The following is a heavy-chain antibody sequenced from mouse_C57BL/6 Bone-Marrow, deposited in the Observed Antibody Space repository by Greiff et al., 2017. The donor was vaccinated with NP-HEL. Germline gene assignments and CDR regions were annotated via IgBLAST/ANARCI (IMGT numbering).Heavy chain of an antibody. CDR1: GYTFTSYW. J-gene: IGHJ4*01. Sequence: QVQLKESGAELAKPGASVKLSCKASGYTFTSYWMHWVKQRPGQGLEWIGYINPSSGYTKYNQKFKDKATLTADKSSSTAYMQLSSLTYEDSAVYYCASDDDGADAMDYWGQGTSVTVSS. CDR3: ASDDDGADAMDY. V-gene: IGHV1-7*01. CDR2: INPSSGYT. D-gene: IGHD2-4*01.